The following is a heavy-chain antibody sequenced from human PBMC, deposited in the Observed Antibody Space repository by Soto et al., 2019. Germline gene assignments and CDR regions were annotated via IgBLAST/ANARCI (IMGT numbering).Heavy chain of an antibody. CDR1: GGTFSSYA. V-gene: IGHV1-69*13. D-gene: IGHD6-19*01. Sequence: SVKVSCKASGGTFSSYAISWVRQAPGQEFEWMGGIIPIFGTAKYAQMFQGRVTITAYESTSTAYMELSSLSSEDTAVYYCARERVSSGWYEREEVYYYYGMDVWGQGTTVTVSS. J-gene: IGHJ6*02. CDR2: IIPIFGTA. CDR3: ARERVSSGWYEREEVYYYYGMDV.